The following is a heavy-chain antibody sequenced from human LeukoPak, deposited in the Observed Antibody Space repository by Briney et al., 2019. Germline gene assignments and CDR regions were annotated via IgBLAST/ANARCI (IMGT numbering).Heavy chain of an antibody. CDR2: IYYSGST. V-gene: IGHV4-59*01. CDR3: ARALYYYYYYMDV. Sequence: PSETLSLTCTVSGGSISSYYWSWIRQPPGKGLEWIGYIYYSGSTNYNPSLKGRVTISVDTSKNQFSLKLSSVTAADTAVYYCARALYYYYYYMDVWGKGTTVTISS. J-gene: IGHJ6*03. CDR1: GGSISSYY.